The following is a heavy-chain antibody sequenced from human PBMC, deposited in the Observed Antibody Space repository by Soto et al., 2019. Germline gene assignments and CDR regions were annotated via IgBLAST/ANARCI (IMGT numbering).Heavy chain of an antibody. J-gene: IGHJ4*02. V-gene: IGHV4-59*08. Sequence: PSETLSLTCTVSGGSISSYYWSCIRQPPGKGLEWIGYIYYSGSTNYNPSLKSRVTISVDTSKNQFSLKLTSVTAADTAVYYCARHRRTTVAKFYFDNWGQGALVTVSS. CDR1: GGSISSYY. D-gene: IGHD4-4*01. CDR2: IYYSGST. CDR3: ARHRRTTVAKFYFDN.